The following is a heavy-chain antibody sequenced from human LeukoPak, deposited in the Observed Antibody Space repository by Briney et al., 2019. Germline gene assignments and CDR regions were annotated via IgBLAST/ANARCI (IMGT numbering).Heavy chain of an antibody. CDR3: ARTVKYSYGYSWFDY. CDR2: INHSGST. Sequence: PSETLSLTCAVYGESFSGYYWSWIRQPPGKGLEWIGEINHSGSTNYNPSLKSRVTISVDTSKNQFSLKLSSVTAADTAVYYCARTVKYSYGYSWFDYWGQGTLVTVSS. J-gene: IGHJ4*02. D-gene: IGHD5-18*01. CDR1: GESFSGYY. V-gene: IGHV4-34*01.